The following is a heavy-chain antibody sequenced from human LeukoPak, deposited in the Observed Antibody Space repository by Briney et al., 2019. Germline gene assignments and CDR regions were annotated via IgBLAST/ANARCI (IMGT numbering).Heavy chain of an antibody. CDR3: ARTSDYLNYYFDY. V-gene: IGHV1-2*02. CDR1: GYRFTDYY. CDR2: INPNDGTT. J-gene: IGHJ4*02. Sequence: ASVKVSCKASGYRFTDYYVHWVRQAPGRGLEWMAWINPNDGTTNYAQKFQGRVTMITDTSISTAYMELSNLRSDDTAVYYCARTSDYLNYYFDYWGQGTPVTVSS. D-gene: IGHD2/OR15-2a*01.